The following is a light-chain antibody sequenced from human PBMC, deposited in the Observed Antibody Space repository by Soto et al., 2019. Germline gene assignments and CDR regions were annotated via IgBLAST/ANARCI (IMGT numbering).Light chain of an antibody. V-gene: IGLV7-43*01. J-gene: IGLJ3*02. CDR2: RTS. Sequence: QAVETQEPSLTVSPGGTVTLTCALTTGAVTSDYYPNWFQRKPGQALRTLIYRTSNKHSWTPARFSGSLLGGKAALTLSGVQPEDEADYYCVLLYGGAWVFGGGTKLTVL. CDR1: TGAVTSDYY. CDR3: VLLYGGAWV.